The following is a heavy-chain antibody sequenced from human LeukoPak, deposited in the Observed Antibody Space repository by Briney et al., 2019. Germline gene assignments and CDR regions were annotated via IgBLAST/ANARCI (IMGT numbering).Heavy chain of an antibody. V-gene: IGHV3-9*01. CDR2: ISWNSGSI. D-gene: IGHD6-19*01. CDR1: GFTFDDYA. Sequence: PGRSLRLSCAASGFTFDDYAMHWVRQAPGKGLEWVSGISWNSGSIGYADSVKGRFTISRDNAKNSLYLQMNSLRTEDTAVYFCVLAGIDYWGQGTLVTVSS. CDR3: VLAGIDY. J-gene: IGHJ4*02.